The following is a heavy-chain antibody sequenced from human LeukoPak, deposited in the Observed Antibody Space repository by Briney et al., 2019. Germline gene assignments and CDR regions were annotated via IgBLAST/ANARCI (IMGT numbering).Heavy chain of an antibody. CDR2: IIPILGIA. J-gene: IGHJ4*02. CDR3: ALCRDGYTL. Sequence: VKDSCKASGGTLISYTISWVRQAPGQGREGMGRIIPILGIANYAQKFQGRATHTADKSTSTAYMELSSLRSEDTAVYYCALCRDGYTLWGQGTLVTVSS. CDR1: GGTLISYT. V-gene: IGHV1-69*02. D-gene: IGHD5-24*01.